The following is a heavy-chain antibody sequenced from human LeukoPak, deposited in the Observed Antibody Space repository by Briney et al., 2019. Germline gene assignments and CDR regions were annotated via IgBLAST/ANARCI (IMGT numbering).Heavy chain of an antibody. Sequence: ASVKVSCKASGYTFTDYYMHWVRQAPGQGLEWMGWINPNSGGTNYAQKFQGRVTMTRDTSISTAYMELSRLRSDDTAVYYCAREGPIVGATHLVDYWGQGTLVSVPS. CDR3: AREGPIVGATHLVDY. V-gene: IGHV1-2*02. J-gene: IGHJ4*02. D-gene: IGHD1-26*01. CDR2: INPNSGGT. CDR1: GYTFTDYY.